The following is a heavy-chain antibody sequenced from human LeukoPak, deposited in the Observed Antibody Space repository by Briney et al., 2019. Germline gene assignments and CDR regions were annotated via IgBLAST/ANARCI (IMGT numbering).Heavy chain of an antibody. V-gene: IGHV3-53*01. CDR3: ARDRYDSSGYNFDY. Sequence: PGGSLRLSCAASGFTVSSNYMSWVRQAPGKGLEWVSVIYSGGSTYYADSVKGRFTISRDNSKNTLYLQMNSLRAEDTAVYYCARDRYDSSGYNFDYWGQETLVTVSS. J-gene: IGHJ4*02. CDR2: IYSGGST. D-gene: IGHD3-22*01. CDR1: GFTVSSNY.